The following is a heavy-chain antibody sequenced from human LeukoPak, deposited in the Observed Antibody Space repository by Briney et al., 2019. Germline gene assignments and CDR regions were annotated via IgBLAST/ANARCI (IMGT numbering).Heavy chain of an antibody. D-gene: IGHD6-19*01. V-gene: IGHV3-48*01. J-gene: IGHJ4*02. CDR1: GFTFGYYG. Sequence: GGSLRLSCAASGFTFGYYGMNWVRQAPGKGLEWISYISSGSGTIYYADSVKGRFSISRDDAKSSLYLQVNSLRVEDTAVYYCARVASAWADDYWGQGVLVTVSS. CDR3: ARVASAWADDY. CDR2: ISSGSGTI.